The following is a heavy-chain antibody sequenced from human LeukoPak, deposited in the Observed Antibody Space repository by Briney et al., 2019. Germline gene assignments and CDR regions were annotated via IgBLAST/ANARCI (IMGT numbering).Heavy chain of an antibody. D-gene: IGHD3-10*01. Sequence: PSETLSLTCAVYGGSFSGYYWSWIRQPPGKGLEWIGEINHSGSTNYNPSLKSRVAVSVDTSKNRFSLKLSSVTAADTAVYYCARGGSTSYREFLYDWFDPWGQGTLVTVSS. CDR3: ARGGSTSYREFLYDWFDP. J-gene: IGHJ5*02. V-gene: IGHV4-34*01. CDR1: GGSFSGYY. CDR2: INHSGST.